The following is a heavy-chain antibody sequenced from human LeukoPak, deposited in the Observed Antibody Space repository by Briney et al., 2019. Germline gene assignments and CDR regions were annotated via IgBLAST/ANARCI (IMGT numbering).Heavy chain of an antibody. V-gene: IGHV3-23*01. J-gene: IGHJ4*02. Sequence: PGGSLRLSCAASGFTFSSYAMSWVRQAPGKGLEWVSAISGSGGSTYYADSVKGRFTISRDNSKNTLYLQMNSLRAEDTAVYYCARADIVVVPAARVFDYWGQGTLVTVSS. CDR1: GFTFSSYA. CDR3: ARADIVVVPAARVFDY. CDR2: ISGSGGST. D-gene: IGHD2-2*01.